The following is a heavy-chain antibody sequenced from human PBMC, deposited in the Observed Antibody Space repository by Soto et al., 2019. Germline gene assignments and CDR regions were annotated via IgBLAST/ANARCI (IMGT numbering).Heavy chain of an antibody. V-gene: IGHV4-39*01. CDR1: GGSISSSSYY. J-gene: IGHJ6*02. Sequence: SETLSLTCTVPGGSISSSSYYWGWIRQPPGKGLEWIGSIYYSGSTYYNPSLKSRVTISVDTSKNQFSLKLSSVTAADTAVYYCAKSSYGSGSFSDYYYYYGMDVWGQGTTVT. CDR2: IYYSGST. CDR3: AKSSYGSGSFSDYYYYYGMDV. D-gene: IGHD3-10*01.